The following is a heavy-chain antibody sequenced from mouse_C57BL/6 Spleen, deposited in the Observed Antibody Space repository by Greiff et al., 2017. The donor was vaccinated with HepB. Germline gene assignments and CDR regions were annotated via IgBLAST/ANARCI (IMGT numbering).Heavy chain of an antibody. CDR3: ARWDYYYGSSPLFDY. Sequence: EVQLVESGGGLVKPGGSLKLSCAASGFTFSSYAMSWVRQTPEKRLEWVATISDGGSYTYYPDNVKGRFTISRDNAKNNLYLQMSHLKSEDTAMYYCARWDYYYGSSPLFDYWGQGTTLTVSS. CDR2: ISDGGSYT. V-gene: IGHV5-4*01. CDR1: GFTFSSYA. J-gene: IGHJ2*01. D-gene: IGHD1-1*01.